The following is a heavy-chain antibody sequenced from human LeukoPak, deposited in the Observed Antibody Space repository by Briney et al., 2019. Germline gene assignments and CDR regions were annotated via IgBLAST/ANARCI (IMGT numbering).Heavy chain of an antibody. D-gene: IGHD1-26*01. CDR2: ISSSSSYI. CDR3: ARGSVEWELLTPNFDY. J-gene: IGHJ4*02. Sequence: GGSLRLSCAASGFTFSDYYMSWVRQAPGKGLEWVSSISSSSSYIYYADSVKGRFTISRDNAKNSLYLQMNSLRAEDTAVYYCARGSVEWELLTPNFDYWGQGTLVTVSS. V-gene: IGHV3-21*01. CDR1: GFTFSDYY.